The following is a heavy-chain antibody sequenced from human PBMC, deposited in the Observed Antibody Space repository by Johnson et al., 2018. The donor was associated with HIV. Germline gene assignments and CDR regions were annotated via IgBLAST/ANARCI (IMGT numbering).Heavy chain of an antibody. CDR3: ARGAMTMTQKGAFDV. Sequence: VQLVESGGGLVQPGGSLRLSCAASGFSVSDKYMTWVRQAPGKGLEWVSLIYSGGYTYYADAVKGRFTISRDNSKNTLYLQMNSLRAEDTAVYYCARGAMTMTQKGAFDVWGQGTMVTVSS. J-gene: IGHJ3*01. CDR1: GFSVSDKY. V-gene: IGHV3-66*01. CDR2: IYSGGYT.